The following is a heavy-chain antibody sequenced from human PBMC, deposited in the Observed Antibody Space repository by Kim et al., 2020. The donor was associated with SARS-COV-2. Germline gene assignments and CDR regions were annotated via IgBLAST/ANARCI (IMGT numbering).Heavy chain of an antibody. CDR2: VSHTGFDT. CDR3: TKSNWRSRPGD. CDR1: GFTFNTHA. J-gene: IGHJ4*02. V-gene: IGHV3-23*01. Sequence: GGSLRLSCATSGFTFNTHAITWVRQAPGKGLEWVSTVSHTGFDTYYADSVKGRFTISRDNSENTVSLQMNSLRAEDTALYYCTKSNWRSRPGDWGQGTLVTVSS. D-gene: IGHD3-3*01.